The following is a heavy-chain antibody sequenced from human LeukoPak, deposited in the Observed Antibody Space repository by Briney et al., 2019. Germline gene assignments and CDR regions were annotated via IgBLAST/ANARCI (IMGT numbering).Heavy chain of an antibody. Sequence: GASVKVSCKASGYTFTSYGISWVRQAPGQGLEWMGWISAYNGNTNYAQKLQGRVTMTTDTSTSTAYKELRSLRSDDTAVYYCARAGYGDYALEGSWFDPWGQGTLVTVSS. CDR2: ISAYNGNT. CDR3: ARAGYGDYALEGSWFDP. V-gene: IGHV1-18*01. J-gene: IGHJ5*02. CDR1: GYTFTSYG. D-gene: IGHD4-17*01.